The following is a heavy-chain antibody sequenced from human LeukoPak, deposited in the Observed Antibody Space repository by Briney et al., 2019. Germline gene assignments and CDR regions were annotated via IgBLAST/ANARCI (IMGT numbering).Heavy chain of an antibody. D-gene: IGHD3-22*01. Sequence: GGSLRLSCAASGFTVSDNYTSWVRKAPGKGLELVSAISGGGSTYYADSVKGRFIISRDNSKNTVYLQLNSLRAEDTAVYYCARGGDTIGSIRSPFDIWGQGTMVTVSS. J-gene: IGHJ3*02. CDR2: ISGGGST. V-gene: IGHV3-53*01. CDR3: ARGGDTIGSIRSPFDI. CDR1: GFTVSDNY.